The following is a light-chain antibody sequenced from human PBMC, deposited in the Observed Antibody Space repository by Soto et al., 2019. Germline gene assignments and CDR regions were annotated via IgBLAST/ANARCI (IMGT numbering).Light chain of an antibody. CDR2: DVS. CDR1: TSDIGAYHY. Sequence: QSALTQPASVSGSPGQSITISCTGTTSDIGAYHYVSWYQQHPGKVPKLMIYDVSNRPSGVSNRFSGSKSANTASLTISGLQADDEADYYCSSYTTISTVIFGGGTKLTVL. J-gene: IGLJ2*01. V-gene: IGLV2-14*03. CDR3: SSYTTISTVI.